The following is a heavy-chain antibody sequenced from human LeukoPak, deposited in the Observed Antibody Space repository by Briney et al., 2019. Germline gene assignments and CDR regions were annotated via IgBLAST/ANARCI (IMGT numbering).Heavy chain of an antibody. CDR3: ARHLITAAGISHYYYYIDV. J-gene: IGHJ6*03. V-gene: IGHV5-51*01. CDR1: GYSFTSYW. Sequence: GESLKISCKCSGYSFTSYWIGWVRQMPGKGLEGMGIIYPGDSDTRYSPSFQGQVTISADKSISTGYLQWSSLKASDTAMYYCARHLITAAGISHYYYYIDVWGKGTTVTVSS. CDR2: IYPGDSDT. D-gene: IGHD6-13*01.